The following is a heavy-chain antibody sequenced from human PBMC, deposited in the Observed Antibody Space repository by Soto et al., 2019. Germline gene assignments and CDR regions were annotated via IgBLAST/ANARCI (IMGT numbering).Heavy chain of an antibody. CDR2: ISSSGSTI. CDR3: ARSIITMISDFDY. CDR1: GFTFSDYY. Sequence: PGGSLRLSCAASGFTFSDYYMSWIRQAPGKGLEWVSYISSSGSTIYYADSVKGRFTISRDNAKNSLYLQMNSLRAEDTAVYYCARSIITMISDFDYWGQGTLVTVSS. V-gene: IGHV3-11*01. D-gene: IGHD3-22*01. J-gene: IGHJ4*02.